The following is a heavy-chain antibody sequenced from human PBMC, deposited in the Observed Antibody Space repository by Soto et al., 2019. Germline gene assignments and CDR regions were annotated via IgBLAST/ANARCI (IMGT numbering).Heavy chain of an antibody. J-gene: IGHJ4*02. D-gene: IGHD2-15*01. CDR3: AKVCGSTWDIVVVVAAQDFDY. CDR1: GFTFSSYG. CDR2: ISYDGSNK. Sequence: GGSLRLSCAASGFTFSSYGMHWVRQAPGKGLEWVAVISYDGSNKYYADSVKGRFTISRDNSKNTLYLQMNSLRAEDTAVYYCAKVCGSTWDIVVVVAAQDFDYWGQGTLVTVSS. V-gene: IGHV3-30*18.